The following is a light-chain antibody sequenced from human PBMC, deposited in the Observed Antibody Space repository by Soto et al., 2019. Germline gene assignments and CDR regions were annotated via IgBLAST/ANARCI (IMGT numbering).Light chain of an antibody. CDR1: QSVSNTY. V-gene: IGKV3-20*01. J-gene: IGKJ5*01. Sequence: IVLTQSPGTLSFSPGERATLSCRTSQSVSNTYVAWYQPKPGQAPRHLIYDTSSRGTGIPDRFSGSGSGTDFTLTISRLEPEDFAVFYGQQYGTSEIIFGQGTRLE. CDR3: QQYGTSEII. CDR2: DTS.